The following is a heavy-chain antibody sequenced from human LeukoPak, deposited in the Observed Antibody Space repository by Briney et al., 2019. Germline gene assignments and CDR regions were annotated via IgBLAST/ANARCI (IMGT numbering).Heavy chain of an antibody. CDR2: ISWNSGTI. D-gene: IGHD3-10*01. CDR1: GFTFDDYA. V-gene: IGHV3-9*01. Sequence: GGSLRLSCAASGFTFDDYAMHWVRQAPGKGLEWVSGISWNSGTIGYADSVKGRFTISRDNAKNSLYLQMNSLRAEDTALYYCAKALRITMVRGGFDYWGQGTLVTVSS. CDR3: AKALRITMVRGGFDY. J-gene: IGHJ4*02.